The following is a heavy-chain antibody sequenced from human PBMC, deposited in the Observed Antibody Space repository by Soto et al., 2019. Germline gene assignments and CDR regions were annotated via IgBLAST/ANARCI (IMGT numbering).Heavy chain of an antibody. CDR1: GFTFSSYA. Sequence: EVQLLESGGGLVQPGGSLRLSCAASGFTFSSYAMSWVRQAPGKGLEWVSAISGSGGSTYYADSVKGRFTISRDNSKNTLYLQMNSLRAEDTAVYYCAKDRSSSRHIGIVVAHWGQGTLVTVSS. V-gene: IGHV3-23*01. D-gene: IGHD3-22*01. CDR2: ISGSGGST. CDR3: AKDRSSSRHIGIVVAH. J-gene: IGHJ4*02.